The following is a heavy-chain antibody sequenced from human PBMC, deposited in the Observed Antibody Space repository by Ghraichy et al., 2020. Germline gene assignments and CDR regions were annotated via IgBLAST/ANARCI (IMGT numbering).Heavy chain of an antibody. CDR1: GGSFSGYY. CDR3: ARVGSGWVDY. V-gene: IGHV4-34*01. CDR2: INHSGST. D-gene: IGHD6-19*01. J-gene: IGHJ4*02. Sequence: SETLSLTCAVYGGSFSGYYWSWIRQPPGKGLEWIGEINHSGSTNYNPSLKSRVTISVDTSKNQFSLKLSSVTAADTAVYYCARVGSGWVDYWGQGTLVTVSS.